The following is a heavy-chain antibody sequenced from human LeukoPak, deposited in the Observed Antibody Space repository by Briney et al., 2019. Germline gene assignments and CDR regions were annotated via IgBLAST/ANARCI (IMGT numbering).Heavy chain of an antibody. CDR2: MKPNSGNT. Sequence: ASVKVSCEASGYTFTSYDINWVRQAPGQGLEWMGWMKPNSGNTGYAQKVRGRVTMTRDTSISTAYMELSSLRSEDTAVYYCARIDYSGSGSYYGNWFDPWGQGTLVTVSS. CDR1: GYTFTSYD. CDR3: ARIDYSGSGSYYGNWFDP. V-gene: IGHV1-8*01. J-gene: IGHJ5*02. D-gene: IGHD3-10*01.